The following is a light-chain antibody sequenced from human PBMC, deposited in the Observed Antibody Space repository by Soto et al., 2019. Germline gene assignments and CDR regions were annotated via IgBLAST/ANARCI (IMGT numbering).Light chain of an antibody. CDR3: QAWDSSTALV. J-gene: IGLJ2*01. Sequence: SYELTQPPSVSVSPGQTASITCSGDKLGDKYACWYQQKTGQSPVLVIYQDSKRPSGIPERFSGSNSGNTATLTISGTQAMDEADYYCQAWDSSTALVFGGGTKLTVL. CDR1: KLGDKY. CDR2: QDS. V-gene: IGLV3-1*01.